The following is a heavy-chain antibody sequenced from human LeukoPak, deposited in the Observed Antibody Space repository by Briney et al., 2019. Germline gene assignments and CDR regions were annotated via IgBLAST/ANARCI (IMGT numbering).Heavy chain of an antibody. CDR1: GYTFTSYA. D-gene: IGHD5-24*01. CDR3: ARDVAREFDY. J-gene: IGHJ4*02. CDR2: INPSDGST. Sequence: ASVKVSCKASGYTFTSYAMHWVRQAPGQGLEWMGVINPSDGSTNYAQKFQGRVTMTRDTSTRTIYMQLSSLRSEDTAVYYCARDVAREFDYWGQGALVTVSS. V-gene: IGHV1-46*01.